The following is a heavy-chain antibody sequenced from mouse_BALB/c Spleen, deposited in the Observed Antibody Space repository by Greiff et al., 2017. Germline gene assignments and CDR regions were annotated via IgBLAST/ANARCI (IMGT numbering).Heavy chain of an antibody. D-gene: IGHD6-2*01. CDR3: ARGSPLSDY. J-gene: IGHJ2*01. CDR1: GYTFTDYN. Sequence: EVQLQQSGPELVKPGASVKISCKASGYTFTDYNMHWVKQSHGKSLEWIGYIYPYNGGTGYNQKFKSKATLTVDNSSSTAYMELRSLTSEDSAVYYCARGSPLSDYWGQGTTLTVSS. CDR2: IYPYNGGT. V-gene: IGHV1S29*02.